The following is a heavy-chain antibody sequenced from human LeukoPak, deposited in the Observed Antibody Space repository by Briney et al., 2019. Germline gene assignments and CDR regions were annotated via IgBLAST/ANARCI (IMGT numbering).Heavy chain of an antibody. J-gene: IGHJ4*02. V-gene: IGHV3-48*03. Sequence: GGSLRLSCAASGFTFSSYEINWVRQAPGKGLEWVSYISSSGSTIYYADSVKGRFTISRDNAKNSLYLQMNSLRAEDTAVYYCARLTKYNDYVWVSYRYTGFDYWGQGTLVTVSS. CDR2: ISSSGSTI. CDR3: ARLTKYNDYVWVSYRYTGFDY. D-gene: IGHD3-16*02. CDR1: GFTFSSYE.